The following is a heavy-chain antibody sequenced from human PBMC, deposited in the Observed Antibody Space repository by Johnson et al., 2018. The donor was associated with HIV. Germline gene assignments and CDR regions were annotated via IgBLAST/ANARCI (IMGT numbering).Heavy chain of an antibody. CDR1: GFTFSSYG. J-gene: IGHJ3*02. V-gene: IGHV3-30*02. D-gene: IGHD7-27*01. Sequence: QVQLVESGGGVVQPGGSLRLSCAASGFTFSSYGMHWVRQAPGKGLEWVAFIRYDGSNKYYADSVKGRFTISRDNSKNTLYLQMNSLRAEDTALYYCAKPETGELSDAFDIWGQGTIVTVSS. CDR2: IRYDGSNK. CDR3: AKPETGELSDAFDI.